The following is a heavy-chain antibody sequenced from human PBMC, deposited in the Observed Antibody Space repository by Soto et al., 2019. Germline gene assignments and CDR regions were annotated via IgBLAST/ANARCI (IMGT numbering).Heavy chain of an antibody. V-gene: IGHV3-30-3*01. CDR1: GFTFSSYA. D-gene: IGHD3-16*01. CDR2: ISYDGSNK. Sequence: QVQLVESGGGVVQPGRSLRLSCAASGFTFSSYAMHWVRQAPGKGLEWVAVISYDGSNKYYADSVKGRFTISRDNSKNTLYLQMNSLRAEDTAVYYCARTPTDNVYDYVWGSYYWGQGTLVTVSS. CDR3: ARTPTDNVYDYVWGSYY. J-gene: IGHJ4*02.